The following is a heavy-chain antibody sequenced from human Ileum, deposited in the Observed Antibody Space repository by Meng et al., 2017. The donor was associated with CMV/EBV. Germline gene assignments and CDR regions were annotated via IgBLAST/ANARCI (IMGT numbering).Heavy chain of an antibody. V-gene: IGHV1-46*01. Sequence: YTFTSYYMPWVRQAPGQGLEWMGIINPSGGSTSYAQKFQGRVTMTRDTSTSTVYMELSSLRSEDTAVYYCARDLVEMATISPSGFDPWGQGTLVTVSS. J-gene: IGHJ5*02. CDR1: YTFTSYY. D-gene: IGHD5-24*01. CDR2: INPSGGST. CDR3: ARDLVEMATISPSGFDP.